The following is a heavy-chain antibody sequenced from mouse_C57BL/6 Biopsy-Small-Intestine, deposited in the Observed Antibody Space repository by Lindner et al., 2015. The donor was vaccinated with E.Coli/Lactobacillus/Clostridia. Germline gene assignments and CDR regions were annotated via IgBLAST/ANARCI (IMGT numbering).Heavy chain of an antibody. CDR3: AREETYGAKWYFDV. D-gene: IGHD1-1*02. CDR1: GYTFTSYD. V-gene: IGHV1-85*01. Sequence: VQLQESGPELVKPEASVKLSCKTSGYTFTSYDINWVKQRPGQGLEWIGWIYPRDGSSNYNEKFRGKATLTVDTSSTTAYMELHSLTSEDSAVYFCAREETYGAKWYFDVWGTGTTVTVSS. CDR2: IYPRDGSS. J-gene: IGHJ1*03.